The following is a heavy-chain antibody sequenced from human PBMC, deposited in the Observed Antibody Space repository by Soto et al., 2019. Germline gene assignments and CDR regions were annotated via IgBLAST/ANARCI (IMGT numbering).Heavy chain of an antibody. CDR1: GFPFSSYA. D-gene: IGHD6-6*01. CDR3: ARVQQLARNYYYYYMDV. Sequence: GGSLRLSCAASGFPFSSYAMHWVRQAPGKGLEYVSAISSNGGSTYYANSVKGRFTISRDNSKNTLYLQMGSLRAEDMAVYYCARVQQLARNYYYYYMDVWGKGTTVTVSS. J-gene: IGHJ6*03. V-gene: IGHV3-64*01. CDR2: ISSNGGST.